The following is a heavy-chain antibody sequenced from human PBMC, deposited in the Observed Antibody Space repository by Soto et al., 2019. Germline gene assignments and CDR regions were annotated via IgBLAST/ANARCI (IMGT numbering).Heavy chain of an antibody. CDR1: GFTFSSYG. CDR2: IWYDGSNK. CDR3: ARDGMTTVTTYAFDI. J-gene: IGHJ3*02. Sequence: QVQLVESGGGVVQPGRSLRLSCAASGFTFSSYGMHWVRQAPGKGLEWVAVIWYDGSNKYYADSVKGRFTISRDNSKNTLYLQMNSPRAEDTAVYYCARDGMTTVTTYAFDIWGQGTMVTVSS. D-gene: IGHD4-4*01. V-gene: IGHV3-33*01.